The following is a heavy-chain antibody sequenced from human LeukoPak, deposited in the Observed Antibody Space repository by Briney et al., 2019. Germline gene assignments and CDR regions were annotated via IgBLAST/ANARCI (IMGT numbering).Heavy chain of an antibody. J-gene: IGHJ4*02. CDR3: ARGGDYPFDY. Sequence: PGASLRLSCAASGFTFSSYWMHWVRQAPGKGLVWVSRSNSDGSSTNYADSVKGRFTISRDNAKNTLYLQMNSLRAEDTAVYYCARGGDYPFDYWGQGTLATVSS. V-gene: IGHV3-74*01. CDR1: GFTFSSYW. CDR2: SNSDGSST. D-gene: IGHD4-17*01.